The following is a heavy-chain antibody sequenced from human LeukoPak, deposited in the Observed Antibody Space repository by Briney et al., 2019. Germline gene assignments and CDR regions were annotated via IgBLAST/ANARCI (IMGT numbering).Heavy chain of an antibody. CDR3: AKKSPDSSGNPAYD. CDR1: GFAFSNYG. Sequence: GGSLRLSCAGAGFAFSNYGMSWVRQAPGKGLEWVSVISRSGTETYHADSVRGRFTISRDNAKNTLYLQMNSLRAEDTAVYYCAKKSPDSSGNPAYDWGQGTLVTVSS. V-gene: IGHV3-23*01. CDR2: ISRSGTET. D-gene: IGHD4-23*01. J-gene: IGHJ4*02.